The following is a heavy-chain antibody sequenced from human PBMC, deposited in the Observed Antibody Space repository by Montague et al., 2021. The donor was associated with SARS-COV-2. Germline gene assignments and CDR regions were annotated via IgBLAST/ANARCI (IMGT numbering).Heavy chain of an antibody. Sequence: SLRLSCAASEFIVSANYMSWVRQTPRKGLEWVAVIYRGGNTHYSDSVKGRFTISRGNSKNTLYLQMNRLRAEDAGLYYCASTAGGVVHMRTPKYSDYWGQGTLVTVSS. J-gene: IGHJ4*02. CDR2: IYRGGNT. D-gene: IGHD3-10*01. V-gene: IGHV3-66*01. CDR3: ASTAGGVVHMRTPKYSDY. CDR1: EFIVSANY.